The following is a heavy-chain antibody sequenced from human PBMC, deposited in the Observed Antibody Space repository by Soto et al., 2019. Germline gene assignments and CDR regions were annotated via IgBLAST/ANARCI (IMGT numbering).Heavy chain of an antibody. V-gene: IGHV4-59*01. CDR1: GGSISSNY. CDR3: AFFRRKPVAGYSLDN. D-gene: IGHD6-13*01. Sequence: SETLSLTCTVSGGSISSNYWTWIRQPPGKGLEWTGYVYNSGSTNYHPSLKSRVTISEDTSKSQFSLKVNSMTAADTAVYYCAFFRRKPVAGYSLDNWGPGILVTVSS. J-gene: IGHJ4*02. CDR2: VYNSGST.